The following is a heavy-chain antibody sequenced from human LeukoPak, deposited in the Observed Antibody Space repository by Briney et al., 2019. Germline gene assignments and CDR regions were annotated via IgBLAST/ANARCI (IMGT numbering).Heavy chain of an antibody. Sequence: GGSLRLSCAASGFTFSSYSMNWVRQAPGKGLEWVSSISSSSSYIYYADSVKGRFTISRDNAKNSLYLQMNSLRAEDTAVYYCARAEEYYGSGSANLIFDYWGQGTLVTVSS. CDR3: ARAEEYYGSGSANLIFDY. J-gene: IGHJ4*02. D-gene: IGHD3-10*01. CDR2: ISSSSSYI. CDR1: GFTFSSYS. V-gene: IGHV3-21*04.